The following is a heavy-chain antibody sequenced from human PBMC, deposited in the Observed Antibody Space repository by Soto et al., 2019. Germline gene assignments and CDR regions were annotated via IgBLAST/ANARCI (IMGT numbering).Heavy chain of an antibody. CDR1: GYTFTGYY. J-gene: IGHJ6*02. Sequence: ASVKVSCKASGYTFTGYYMHWVRQAPGQGLEWMGWINPNSGGTNYAQKFQGWVTMTRDTSISTAYMELSRLRSDDTAVYYCARGPRGIGIYYYYGMDVWGQGTTVTVSS. V-gene: IGHV1-2*04. CDR3: ARGPRGIGIYYYYGMDV. CDR2: INPNSGGT. D-gene: IGHD1-26*01.